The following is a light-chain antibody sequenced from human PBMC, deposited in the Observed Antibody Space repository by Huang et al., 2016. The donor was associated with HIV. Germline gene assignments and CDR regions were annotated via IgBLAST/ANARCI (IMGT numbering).Light chain of an antibody. CDR3: LQDYTYPWT. V-gene: IGKV1-6*01. Sequence: AIQMTQSPASLSASVGDRVTITGRASQDIGNDLGWYQQRLGKAPKLLVSTASHLQSGVPSRFTGSGSGTHFTLTSSGLQPEDFATYYCLQDYTYPWTFGQGTKVEI. CDR1: QDIGND. J-gene: IGKJ1*01. CDR2: TAS.